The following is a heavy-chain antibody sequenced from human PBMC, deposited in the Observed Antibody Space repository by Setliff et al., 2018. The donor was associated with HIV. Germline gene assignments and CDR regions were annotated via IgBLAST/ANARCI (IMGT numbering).Heavy chain of an antibody. CDR1: GFDFRNTA. CDR3: LKGVVATFFYYMDV. Sequence: GGSLRLSCEASGFDFRNTAMYWVRQSPGNGLEWVAGIWCDGTNAEYLDSVKGRFTISRDNSERTVYLEMNGVRVEDTAVYYCLKGVVATFFYYMDVWGKGTTVTVSS. V-gene: IGHV3-33*07. CDR2: IWCDGTNA. D-gene: IGHD3-3*01. J-gene: IGHJ6*03.